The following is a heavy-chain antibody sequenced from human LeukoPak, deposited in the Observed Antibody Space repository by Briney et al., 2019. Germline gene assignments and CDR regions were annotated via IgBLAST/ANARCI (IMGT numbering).Heavy chain of an antibody. CDR2: ISYDGSNK. CDR1: GFTFSSYG. Sequence: AGGSLRLSCAASGFTFSSYGMHWVRQAPGKGLESVAVISYDGSNKYYADSVKGRFTISRDNSKNTLYLQMNSLRAEDTAVYYCAKDSFWSGYYFPVDYWGQGTLVTVSS. CDR3: AKDSFWSGYYFPVDY. D-gene: IGHD3-3*01. V-gene: IGHV3-30*18. J-gene: IGHJ4*02.